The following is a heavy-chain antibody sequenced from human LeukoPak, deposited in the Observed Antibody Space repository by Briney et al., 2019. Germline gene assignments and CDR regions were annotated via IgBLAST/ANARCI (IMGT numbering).Heavy chain of an antibody. D-gene: IGHD1-1*01. CDR3: ASKRSLEHFDS. Sequence: SETLSLTCTVSAGSISSRGYYWSWIRQHPGKGLEWIGYIYYSGNTYYNPSLQSRVTISVDTSKNQFSLKLYSVTAADTAVYYCASKRSLEHFDSWGQGTLVTVSS. CDR1: AGSISSRGYY. V-gene: IGHV4-31*03. CDR2: IYYSGNT. J-gene: IGHJ4*02.